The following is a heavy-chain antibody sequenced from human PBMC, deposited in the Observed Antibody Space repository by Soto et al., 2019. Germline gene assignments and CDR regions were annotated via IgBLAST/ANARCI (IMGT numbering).Heavy chain of an antibody. CDR2: IYSSGGT. Sequence: SETLSLTCTVSGGAISGYYWTWIRQSAGKGLEWIGRIYSSGGTKYNPSLQSRVTMSLDTSKNQFSLRLSSVTAAATAVYYCARGQRFSDSFDPWGQGTLVTVSS. CDR3: ARGQRFSDSFDP. V-gene: IGHV4-4*07. J-gene: IGHJ5*02. D-gene: IGHD3-3*01. CDR1: GGAISGYY.